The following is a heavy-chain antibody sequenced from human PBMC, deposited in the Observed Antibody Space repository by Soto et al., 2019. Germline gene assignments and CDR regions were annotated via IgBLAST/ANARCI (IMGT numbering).Heavy chain of an antibody. CDR1: GGSFSGYY. CDR2: ISHSGST. Sequence: PSETLSLTCAVYGGSFSGYYWSWIRQPPGKGPEWIGEISHSGSTNYNPSLKSRVTISVDTSKNQFSLKLSSVTAADTAVYYCARKQWPDAFDIWGQGTMVTVSS. V-gene: IGHV4-34*01. CDR3: ARKQWPDAFDI. J-gene: IGHJ3*02. D-gene: IGHD6-19*01.